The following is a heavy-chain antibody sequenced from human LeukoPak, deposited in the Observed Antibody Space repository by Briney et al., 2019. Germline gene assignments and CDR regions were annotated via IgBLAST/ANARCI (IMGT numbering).Heavy chain of an antibody. J-gene: IGHJ4*02. Sequence: GESLKISCKGSGYSFTSYWIGWVRQMPGKGLEWMGIIYPGDSDTRYSPSFQGQVTISADKSISTAYLQWSSLKASDTAMYYCARSHSPIAVAGWYFDYWGQGTLVTVSS. V-gene: IGHV5-51*01. CDR2: IYPGDSDT. CDR1: GYSFTSYW. CDR3: ARSHSPIAVAGWYFDY. D-gene: IGHD6-19*01.